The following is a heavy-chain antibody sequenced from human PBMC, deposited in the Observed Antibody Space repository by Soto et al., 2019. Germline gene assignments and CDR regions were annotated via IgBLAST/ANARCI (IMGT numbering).Heavy chain of an antibody. CDR1: GFTVSSNY. J-gene: IGHJ3*02. CDR3: ARNYDSTAGGAFDI. D-gene: IGHD3-22*01. CDR2: IYRGGST. Sequence: EVQLVESGGGLIQPGGSLRLSCAASGFTVSSNYMSWVLQAPGKGLEWVSVIYRGGSTYYADSVKGRFTIARDNSKNTLYLQMNSLRAEDTAVYYCARNYDSTAGGAFDIWGQGTMVTVSS. V-gene: IGHV3-53*01.